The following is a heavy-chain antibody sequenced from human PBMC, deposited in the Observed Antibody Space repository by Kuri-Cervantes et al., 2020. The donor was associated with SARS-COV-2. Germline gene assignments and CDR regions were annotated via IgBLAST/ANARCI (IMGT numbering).Heavy chain of an antibody. V-gene: IGHV3-74*01. CDR2: INSDGSST. J-gene: IGHJ6*02. Sequence: GESLKISCAASGFTFSSYAMSWVRQAPGKGLVWVSRINSDGSSTSYADSVKGRFTISRDNAKNTLYLQMNSLRAEDTAVYYCARDRAVYAFTPHSDMDVWGQGTTVTVSS. D-gene: IGHD2-8*01. CDR3: ARDRAVYAFTPHSDMDV. CDR1: GFTFSSYA.